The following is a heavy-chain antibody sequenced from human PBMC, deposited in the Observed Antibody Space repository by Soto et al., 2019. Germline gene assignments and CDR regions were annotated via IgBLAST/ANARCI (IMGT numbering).Heavy chain of an antibody. V-gene: IGHV4-59*08. CDR3: ARRKDMTTSYFDS. D-gene: IGHD4-17*01. CDR1: GGSISSYY. J-gene: IGHJ4*02. CDR2: IYYSGST. Sequence: PSETLSLTCTVSGGSISSYYWSWIRQPPGKGLEWIGYIYYSGSTNYNPSLKSRVTISVDTSKNQFSLKLSSVTAADTAVYYCARRKDMTTSYFDSWGQGTLVTVS.